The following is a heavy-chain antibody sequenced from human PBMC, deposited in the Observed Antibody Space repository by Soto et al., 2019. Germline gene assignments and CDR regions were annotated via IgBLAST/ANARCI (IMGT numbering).Heavy chain of an antibody. J-gene: IGHJ6*02. CDR3: ARQGGSSSGDYYYGMDV. D-gene: IGHD6-6*01. Sequence: PGESLKISCKGSGYSFTSYWISWVRQMPGKGLEWMGRIDPSDSYTNYSPSFQGHVTISADKSISTAYLQWSSLKASDTAMYYCARQGGSSSGDYYYGMDVWGQGTTVTVSS. CDR1: GYSFTSYW. V-gene: IGHV5-10-1*01. CDR2: IDPSDSYT.